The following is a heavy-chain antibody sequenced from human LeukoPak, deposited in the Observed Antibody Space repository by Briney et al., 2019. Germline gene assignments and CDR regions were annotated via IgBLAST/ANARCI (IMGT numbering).Heavy chain of an antibody. CDR2: INAGNGNT. V-gene: IGHV1-3*01. CDR1: GYTFTSYA. CDR3: ERVDTAMVIGY. Sequence: ASVKVSCKASGYTFTSYAMHWVRQAPGQRLEWMGWINAGNGNTKYSQKFQGRVTITRDTSASTAYMELSSLRSEDTAVYYCERVDTAMVIGYWDQGTLVTVSS. J-gene: IGHJ4*02. D-gene: IGHD5-18*01.